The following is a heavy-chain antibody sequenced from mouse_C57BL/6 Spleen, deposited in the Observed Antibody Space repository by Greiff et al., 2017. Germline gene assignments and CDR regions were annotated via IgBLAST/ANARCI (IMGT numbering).Heavy chain of an antibody. CDR1: GFTFSDYG. J-gene: IGHJ1*03. V-gene: IGHV5-17*01. CDR2: ISSGSSTI. Sequence: EVMLVESGGGLVKPGGSLKLSCAASGFTFSDYGMHWVRQAPEKGLEWVAYISSGSSTIYYADTVKGRFTISRDNAKNTLFLQMTSLRSEDTAMYYCARRYDYGWYFDVWGTGTTVTVSS. CDR3: ARRYDYGWYFDV. D-gene: IGHD2-4*01.